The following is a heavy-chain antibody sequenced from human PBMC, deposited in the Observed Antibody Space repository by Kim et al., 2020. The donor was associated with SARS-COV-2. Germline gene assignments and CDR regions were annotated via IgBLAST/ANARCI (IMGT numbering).Heavy chain of an antibody. CDR3: ANFGLAARPIDY. Sequence: GGSLRLSCAASGFTFSSYGMHWVRQAPGKGLEWVAVISYDGSNKYYADSVKGRFTISRDNSKNTLYLQMNSLRAEDTAVYYCANFGLAARPIDYWGQGTL. J-gene: IGHJ4*02. V-gene: IGHV3-30*18. D-gene: IGHD6-6*01. CDR2: ISYDGSNK. CDR1: GFTFSSYG.